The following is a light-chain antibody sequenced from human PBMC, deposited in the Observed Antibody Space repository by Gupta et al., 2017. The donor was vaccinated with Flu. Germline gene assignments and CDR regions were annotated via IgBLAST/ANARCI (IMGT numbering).Light chain of an antibody. V-gene: IGKV3-15*01. J-gene: IGKJ1*01. CDR2: GAS. CDR1: QSVSSN. CDR3: QQYNNWPPWT. Sequence: ATLSVSPGERAALSCRASQSVSSNLAWYQQKPGQAPRLLIYGASTRATGIPARFSGSGSGTEFTLTISSLQSEDFAVYYCQQYNNWPPWTFGQGTKVEIK.